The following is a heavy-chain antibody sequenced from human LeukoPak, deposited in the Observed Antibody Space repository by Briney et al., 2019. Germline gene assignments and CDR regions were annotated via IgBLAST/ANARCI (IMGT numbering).Heavy chain of an antibody. J-gene: IGHJ4*02. V-gene: IGHV1-18*01. Sequence: ASVKVSCKASGYTFTKYGISWVRQAPGQGLEWMGWISGYNGNTNYAQKLQGRVTMTTDTSTSTACMELRSLRSDDTAVYYCATQYSYGPYYFDYWGQGTLVTVSS. CDR3: ATQYSYGPYYFDY. CDR1: GYTFTKYG. CDR2: ISGYNGNT. D-gene: IGHD5-18*01.